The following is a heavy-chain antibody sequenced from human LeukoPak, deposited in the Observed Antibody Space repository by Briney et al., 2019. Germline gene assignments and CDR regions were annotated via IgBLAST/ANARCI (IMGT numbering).Heavy chain of an antibody. CDR3: ARRYSSSAYNWFDP. CDR1: GGSFSGYY. CDR2: INHSGST. Sequence: SETLSLTCAVYGGSFSGYYWSWIRQPPGKGLEWIGEINHSGSTDYNPSLKSRVTISVDTSKNQFSLKLSSVTAADTAVYYCARRYSSSAYNWFDPWGQGTLVTVSS. J-gene: IGHJ5*02. V-gene: IGHV4-34*01. D-gene: IGHD6-6*01.